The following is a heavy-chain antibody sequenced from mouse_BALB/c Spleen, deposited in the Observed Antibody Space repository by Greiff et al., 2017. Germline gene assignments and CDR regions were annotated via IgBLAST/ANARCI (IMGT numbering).Heavy chain of an antibody. D-gene: IGHD1-1*01. J-gene: IGHJ3*01. CDR3: ARAPYYYGSSYAWFAY. CDR2: ISDGGSYT. Sequence: EVKLVESGGGLVKPGGSLKLSCAASGFTFSDYYMYWVRQTPEKRLEWVATISDGGSYTYYPDSVKGRFTISRDNAKNNLYLQMSSLKSEDTAMYYCARAPYYYGSSYAWFAYWGQGTLVTVSA. CDR1: GFTFSDYY. V-gene: IGHV5-4*02.